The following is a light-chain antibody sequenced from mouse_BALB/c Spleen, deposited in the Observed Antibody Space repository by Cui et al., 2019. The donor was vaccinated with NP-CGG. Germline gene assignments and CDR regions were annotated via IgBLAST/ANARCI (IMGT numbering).Light chain of an antibody. V-gene: IGLV1*01. CDR1: TGTVTTSNY. J-gene: IGLJ1*01. CDR3: ALWYSNHWV. Sequence: QAVVTSESALTTSPGETVTLTCRSSTGTVTTSNYANWVQEKPDHLFTGLIGGTNNRVPGVPGRFSGSLIGDKAALTITGAQTEDEAIYFCALWYSNHWVFGGGTKLTVL. CDR2: GTN.